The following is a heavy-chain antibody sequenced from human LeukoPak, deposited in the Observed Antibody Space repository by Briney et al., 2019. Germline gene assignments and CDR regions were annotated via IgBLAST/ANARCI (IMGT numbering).Heavy chain of an antibody. Sequence: HPGGSLRLSCVASGFTFSSHIISWIRQAPGKGLEWVANMRQDGSEKFYADSVKGRFTISRDNAKNSQYLQMNSLRVDDTAVYYCAREGMAFDYWGQGTLVSVSS. V-gene: IGHV3-7*01. J-gene: IGHJ4*02. CDR3: AREGMAFDY. CDR2: MRQDGSEK. D-gene: IGHD3-10*01. CDR1: GFTFSSHI.